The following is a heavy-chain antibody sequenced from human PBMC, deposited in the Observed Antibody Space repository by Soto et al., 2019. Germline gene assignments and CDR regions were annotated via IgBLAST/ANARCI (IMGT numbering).Heavy chain of an antibody. CDR2: IYYSGST. D-gene: IGHD2-21*01. V-gene: IGHV4-59*01. Sequence: QVQLQESGPGLVKPSETLSLTCTVSGGSISSYYWSWIRQPPGKGRKWIGYIYYSGSTNYNPSRKSRATISVDTSTNQFSLKLSSVTAADTAVYYCARRWGGTFDYWGQGTLVTVSS. J-gene: IGHJ4*02. CDR1: GGSISSYY. CDR3: ARRWGGTFDY.